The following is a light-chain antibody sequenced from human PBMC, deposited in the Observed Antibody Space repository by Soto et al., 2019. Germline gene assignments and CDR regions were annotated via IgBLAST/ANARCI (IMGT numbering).Light chain of an antibody. V-gene: IGKV3-20*01. Sequence: EIVLTQSPGTLSLSPGERATLSCRASQSVGSSYLAWYLQKPGQAPRLLIYGASDRATGTPDRFSGSGSGTDFTLSISRLEPEDFAVYYCQQYGNSPWTFGRGTKVEI. CDR3: QQYGNSPWT. CDR1: QSVGSSY. CDR2: GAS. J-gene: IGKJ1*01.